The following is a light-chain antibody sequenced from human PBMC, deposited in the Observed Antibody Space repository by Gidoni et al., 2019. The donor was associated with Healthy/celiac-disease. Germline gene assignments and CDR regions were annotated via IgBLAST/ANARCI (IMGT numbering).Light chain of an antibody. CDR2: DVS. CDR3: SSYTSSSTYV. CDR1: SSDVGGYNY. V-gene: IGLV2-14*03. J-gene: IGLJ1*01. Sequence: QSALTQPASVSGSPGQSITIPCTGTSSDVGGYNYVSWYQQHPGKAPKLMIYDVSNRPSGFSIRFSGSKSGNTASLTISGLQAEDEADYYCSSYTSSSTYVSGTRTKVTVL.